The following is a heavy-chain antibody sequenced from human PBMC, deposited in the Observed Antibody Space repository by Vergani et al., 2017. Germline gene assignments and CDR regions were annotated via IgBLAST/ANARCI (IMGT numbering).Heavy chain of an antibody. CDR1: GGSISSGSYY. D-gene: IGHD2-2*01. Sequence: QVQLQESGPGLVKPSQTLSLTCTVSGGSISSGSYYWSWIRQPAGKGLEWIGRIYISGSTNYNPSLKSRVTISVDTSKNQFSLKLSSVTAADTAVYYCAGFPVVPAAMKAYGVDVWGQGTTVTVSS. CDR2: IYISGST. CDR3: AGFPVVPAAMKAYGVDV. J-gene: IGHJ6*02. V-gene: IGHV4-61*02.